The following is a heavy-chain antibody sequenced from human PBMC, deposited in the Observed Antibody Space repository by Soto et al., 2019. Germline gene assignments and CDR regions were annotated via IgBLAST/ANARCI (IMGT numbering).Heavy chain of an antibody. Sequence: PGGSLRLSCAASGFTFSSYAMSWVRQAPGKGLEWVSAISGSGGSTYYADSVKGRFTISRDNSKNTLYLQMNSLRAEDTAVYYCAKDGGVEYYYDSSGYPDAFDIWGQGTMVTVSS. V-gene: IGHV3-23*01. D-gene: IGHD3-22*01. CDR2: ISGSGGST. CDR1: GFTFSSYA. CDR3: AKDGGVEYYYDSSGYPDAFDI. J-gene: IGHJ3*02.